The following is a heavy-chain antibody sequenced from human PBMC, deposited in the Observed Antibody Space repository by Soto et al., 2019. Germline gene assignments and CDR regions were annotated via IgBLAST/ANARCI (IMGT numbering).Heavy chain of an antibody. Sequence: SETLSLTCTVSDGSISSGDYYWSWIRQPPGKGLEWIGYIYYSGSTYYNPSLKSRVTISVDTSKNQFSLKLSSVTAADTAVYYCARVKAAAGWGGDYYYGMDVWGQGTTVTVSS. CDR3: ARVKAAAGWGGDYYYGMDV. D-gene: IGHD6-13*01. CDR2: IYYSGST. V-gene: IGHV4-30-4*01. CDR1: DGSISSGDYY. J-gene: IGHJ6*02.